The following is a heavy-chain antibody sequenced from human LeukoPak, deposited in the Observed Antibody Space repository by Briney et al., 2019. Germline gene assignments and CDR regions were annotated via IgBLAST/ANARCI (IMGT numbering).Heavy chain of an antibody. CDR2: IYYSGST. CDR3: ARRTIWFGELSVGFAFDI. V-gene: IGHV4-59*08. D-gene: IGHD3-10*01. Sequence: SETLSLTCTVSGGPISSYYWSWIRQPPGKGLEWIGYIYYSGSTNYNPSLKSRVTISVDTSKNQFSLKLSSVTAADTAVYYCARRTIWFGELSVGFAFDIWGQGTMVTVSS. CDR1: GGPISSYY. J-gene: IGHJ3*02.